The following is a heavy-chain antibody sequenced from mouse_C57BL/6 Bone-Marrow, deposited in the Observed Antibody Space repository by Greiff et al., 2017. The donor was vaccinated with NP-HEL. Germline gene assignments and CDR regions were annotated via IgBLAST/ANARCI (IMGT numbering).Heavy chain of an antibody. Sequence: QVQLQQSGPGLVQPSQSLSITCTVSGFSLTSYGVHWVRQSPGKGLEWLGVIWSGGSTDYNAAFISRLSISKDNSKSQVFFKMNSLQADDTAIYYCATNYGSSSPFDYWGQGTTLTVSS. CDR3: ATNYGSSSPFDY. CDR2: IWSGGST. CDR1: GFSLTSYG. J-gene: IGHJ2*01. V-gene: IGHV2-2*01. D-gene: IGHD1-1*01.